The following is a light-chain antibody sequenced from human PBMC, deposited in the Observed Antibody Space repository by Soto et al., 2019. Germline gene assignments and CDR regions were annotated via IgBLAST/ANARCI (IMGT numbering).Light chain of an antibody. Sequence: QSALTQPASVSGSPGQSITISCTGTSSDVGRYNYVSWYQQHPGKAPKLIIYGVTNRPSGISNRFSGSKSGSTASLTISGLQPEDEDYYYCNSYTTTSTYVFGTGTKLTVL. J-gene: IGLJ1*01. V-gene: IGLV2-14*01. CDR1: SSDVGRYNY. CDR3: NSYTTTSTYV. CDR2: GVT.